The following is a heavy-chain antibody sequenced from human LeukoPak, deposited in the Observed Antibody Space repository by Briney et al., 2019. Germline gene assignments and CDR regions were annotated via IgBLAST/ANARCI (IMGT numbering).Heavy chain of an antibody. CDR1: GYTFTSYG. Sequence: ASVKVSCKASGYTFTSYGISWVRQAPRQGLEWMGWISAYNGNTNYAQKLQGRVTMTTDTSTSTAYMELRSLRSDDTAVYYCARSYYDSSGYYTDYWGQGTLVTVSS. J-gene: IGHJ4*02. D-gene: IGHD3-22*01. CDR3: ARSYYDSSGYYTDY. CDR2: ISAYNGNT. V-gene: IGHV1-18*01.